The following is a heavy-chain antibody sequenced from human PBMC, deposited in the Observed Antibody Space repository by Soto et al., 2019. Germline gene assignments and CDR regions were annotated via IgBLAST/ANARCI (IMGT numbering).Heavy chain of an antibody. CDR1: GDSITSDY. Sequence: PSETLSLTCTVSGDSITSDYWNWIRQPPGKGLEWIGYTYYSGGPKYNPSLESRVTISVDTSQNQFSLRLTSVTAADTAVYYYAREREVVASMDVWGQGTSVTVSS. CDR3: AREREVVASMDV. D-gene: IGHD2-15*01. V-gene: IGHV4-59*01. CDR2: TYYSGGP. J-gene: IGHJ6*02.